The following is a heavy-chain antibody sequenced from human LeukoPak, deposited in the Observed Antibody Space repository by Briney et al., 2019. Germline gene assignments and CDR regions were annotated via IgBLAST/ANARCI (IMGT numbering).Heavy chain of an antibody. CDR2: ISAYNGNT. CDR3: ARHIVVVPAAAGAGMDV. V-gene: IGHV1-18*04. J-gene: IGHJ6*04. CDR1: GYTFTSYG. Sequence: ASVKVSCKASGYTFTSYGISWVRQAPGQGLEWTGWISAYNGNTNYAQKLQGRVTMTTDTSTSTAYMELRSLRSDDTAVYYCARHIVVVPAAAGAGMDVWGKGTTVTVSS. D-gene: IGHD2-2*01.